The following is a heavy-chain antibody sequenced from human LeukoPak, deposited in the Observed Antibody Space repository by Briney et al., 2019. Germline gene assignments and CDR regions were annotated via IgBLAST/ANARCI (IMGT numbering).Heavy chain of an antibody. CDR3: ARHSSGYYYSPFDY. D-gene: IGHD3-22*01. V-gene: IGHV4-39*01. CDR1: GGSISSSSYY. Sequence: SETLSLTCTVSGGSISSSSYYWGWIRQPPGKGLEWIGSIYNSGSTYHNPSLKSRVTISIDTSRNQFSLNLRSVTAADSAVYYCARHSSGYYYSPFDYWGQGRLVTVSS. CDR2: IYNSGST. J-gene: IGHJ4*02.